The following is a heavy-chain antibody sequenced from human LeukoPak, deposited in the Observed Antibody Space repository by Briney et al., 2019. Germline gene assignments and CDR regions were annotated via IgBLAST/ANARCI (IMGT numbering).Heavy chain of an antibody. J-gene: IGHJ3*02. D-gene: IGHD1-26*01. CDR3: ASGAFDAFDI. Sequence: GGTLRLSCAASGFTFSSYGMSWVRQAPGRGLEWVSAIRGSGGYTYYADSVKGRFTISRDNSKNTLYLQMNSLRAEDTAVYYCASGAFDAFDIWGQGTVVTVPS. V-gene: IGHV3-23*01. CDR2: IRGSGGYT. CDR1: GFTFSSYG.